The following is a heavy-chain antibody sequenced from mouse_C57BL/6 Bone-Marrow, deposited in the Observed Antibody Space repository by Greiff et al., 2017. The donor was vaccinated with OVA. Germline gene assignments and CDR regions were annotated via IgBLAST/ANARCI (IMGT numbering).Heavy chain of an antibody. Sequence: QVQLKQSGAELAKPGASVKLSCKASGYTFTSYWMHWVKQRPGQGLEWIGYINPSSGYTTYNQKFKDKATLTADKSSSTAYMQLSSLTYEDSAVYYCADSNCGYFDVWGTGTTVTVSS. CDR3: ADSNCGYFDV. D-gene: IGHD2-5*01. J-gene: IGHJ1*03. CDR2: INPSSGYT. V-gene: IGHV1-7*01. CDR1: GYTFTSYW.